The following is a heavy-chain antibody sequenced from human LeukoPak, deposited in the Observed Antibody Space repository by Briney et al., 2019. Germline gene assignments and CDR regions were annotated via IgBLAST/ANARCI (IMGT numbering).Heavy chain of an antibody. D-gene: IGHD1-26*01. CDR3: ARGHSPRNAPETSGSYYRPYYFDY. CDR1: GYTFTSYG. J-gene: IGHJ4*02. CDR2: INPNSGGT. V-gene: IGHV1-2*02. Sequence: ASVKVSCKASGYTFTSYGISWVRQAPGQGLEWMGWINPNSGGTNYAQKFQGRVTMTRDTSISTAYMELSRLRSDDTAVYYCARGHSPRNAPETSGSYYRPYYFDYWGQGTLVTVSS.